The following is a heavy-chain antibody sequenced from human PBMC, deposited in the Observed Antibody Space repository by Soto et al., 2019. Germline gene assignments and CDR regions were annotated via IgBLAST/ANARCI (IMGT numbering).Heavy chain of an antibody. CDR3: ARVGGLGIDNWFHP. Sequence: PSETLSLTCTVSSGSIRTGSYYWGWIRQPPGKGLEWIGSIYYSGSTNYNPSLKSRVTISVDTSKNQFSLQLSSVTAADRAVYYCARVGGLGIDNWFHPWGQGTLVTVSS. V-gene: IGHV4-39*07. CDR2: IYYSGST. J-gene: IGHJ5*02. CDR1: SGSIRTGSYY. D-gene: IGHD1-26*01.